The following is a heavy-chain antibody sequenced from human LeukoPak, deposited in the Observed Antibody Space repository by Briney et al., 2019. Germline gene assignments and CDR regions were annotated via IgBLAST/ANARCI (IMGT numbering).Heavy chain of an antibody. CDR2: INPNSGGT. Sequence: PVASVKVSCKASGYTSNAHYMHCVRQAPGQGLEWMGWINPNSGGTNYAQKFQGRVTMTRDTFVITAYRVLGRLRSDDSAVYFCARGPPGGLRFLEWISPLDYWGQGSLVTVSS. CDR1: GYTSNAHY. CDR3: ARGPPGGLRFLEWISPLDY. D-gene: IGHD3-3*01. J-gene: IGHJ4*02. V-gene: IGHV1-2*02.